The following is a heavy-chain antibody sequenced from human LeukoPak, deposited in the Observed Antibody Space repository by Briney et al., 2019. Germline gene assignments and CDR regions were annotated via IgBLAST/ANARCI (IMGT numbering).Heavy chain of an antibody. J-gene: IGHJ6*03. D-gene: IGHD3-3*01. CDR3: ARSLNRNRPYYDFWSGYLSHYYYYYYMDV. V-gene: IGHV4-34*01. CDR2: INHSGST. Sequence: SSETLSLTCAVYGGSFSGYYWSWIRQPPGKGLEWIGEINHSGSTNYNPSLKSRVTISVDTSKNQFSLQLNSVTPEDTAVYYCARSLNRNRPYYDFWSGYLSHYYYYYYMDVWGKGTTVTVSS. CDR1: GGSFSGYY.